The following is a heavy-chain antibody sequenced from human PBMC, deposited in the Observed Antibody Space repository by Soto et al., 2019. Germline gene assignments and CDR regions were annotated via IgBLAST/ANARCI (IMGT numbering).Heavy chain of an antibody. CDR1: GYIFSKYG. CDR3: ARDPLHSSGWYVIDL. J-gene: IGHJ4*02. V-gene: IGHV1-3*01. CDR2: INAGSGNT. D-gene: IGHD6-19*01. Sequence: GASVKVSCKASGYIFSKYGVFWVRQAPGQRLEWMGWINAGSGNTKYAQNFQGRVTIFRDTSASTAYMELSSLRSEDTAVYYCARDPLHSSGWYVIDLWGQGTPVTVSS.